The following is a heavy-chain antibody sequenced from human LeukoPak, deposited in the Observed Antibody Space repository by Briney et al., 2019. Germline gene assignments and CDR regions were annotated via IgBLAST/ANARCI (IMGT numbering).Heavy chain of an antibody. Sequence: GGSLRLSCAASGFTFSSYAMHWVRQAPGKGLVWVSRINSDGSSTSYADSVRGRFSISRDNAKNTLYLQMNSLRAEDTAVYYCARGLSGYASSLGYWGQGTLVTVSA. CDR1: GFTFSSYA. J-gene: IGHJ4*02. CDR3: ARGLSGYASSLGY. CDR2: INSDGSST. V-gene: IGHV3-74*01. D-gene: IGHD6-6*01.